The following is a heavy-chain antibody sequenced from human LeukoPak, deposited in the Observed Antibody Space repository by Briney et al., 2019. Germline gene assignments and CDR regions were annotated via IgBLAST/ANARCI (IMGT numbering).Heavy chain of an antibody. CDR3: ARLRWEQTGYSSDY. CDR2: IKQDGSEK. CDR1: GLTFSSYW. D-gene: IGHD4-23*01. J-gene: IGHJ4*02. Sequence: GGSLRLSCAASGLTFSSYWMSWVRQAPGKGLEWVANIKQDGSEKYYVDSVKGRFTISRDNAKNSLYLQMNSLRAEDTAVFYCARLRWEQTGYSSDYWGQGTLVTVSS. V-gene: IGHV3-7*01.